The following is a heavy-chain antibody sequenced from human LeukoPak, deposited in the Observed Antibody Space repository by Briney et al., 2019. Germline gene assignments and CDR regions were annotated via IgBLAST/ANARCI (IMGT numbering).Heavy chain of an antibody. CDR3: ARDHRGNSGYGRA. D-gene: IGHD5-12*01. V-gene: IGHV3-7*01. CDR2: IKQDGSEK. CDR1: GFTFSGFA. Sequence: GGSLRLSCAASGFTFSGFAMSWVRQAPGKGLEWVANIKQDGSEKYYVDSVKGRFTISRDNAKNSLYLQMNSLRAEDTAVYYCARDHRGNSGYGRAWGQGTLVTVSS. J-gene: IGHJ4*02.